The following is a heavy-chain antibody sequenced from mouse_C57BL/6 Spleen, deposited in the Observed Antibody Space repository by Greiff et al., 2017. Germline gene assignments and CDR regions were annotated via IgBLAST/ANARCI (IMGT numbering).Heavy chain of an antibody. D-gene: IGHD2-4*01. V-gene: IGHV1-81*01. CDR2: IYPRSGNT. J-gene: IGHJ3*01. CDR3: ARVDYDYDWFAY. Sequence: VQLQQSGAELARPGASVKLSCKASGYTFTSYGISWVKQRTGQGLEWIGEIYPRSGNTYYNEKFKGKATLTADKSSSTAYMELRSLTSEDSAVYFCARVDYDYDWFAYWGQGTLVTVSA. CDR1: GYTFTSYG.